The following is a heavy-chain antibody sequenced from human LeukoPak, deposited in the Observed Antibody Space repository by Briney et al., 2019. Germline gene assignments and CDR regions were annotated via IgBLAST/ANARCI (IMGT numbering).Heavy chain of an antibody. CDR1: GFTFSEAW. V-gene: IGHV3-74*01. CDR3: ARVSGPGMNEYFHL. Sequence: GGSLRLSCAASGFTFSEAWMHWVRQAPGKGLVWVSRINNDGSTTRYADSVKGRFTISRHNAKNTLYLQMNSLRAEDTAVYYWARVSGPGMNEYFHLWGQGTLVTVSS. CDR2: INNDGSTT. D-gene: IGHD3-10*01. J-gene: IGHJ1*01.